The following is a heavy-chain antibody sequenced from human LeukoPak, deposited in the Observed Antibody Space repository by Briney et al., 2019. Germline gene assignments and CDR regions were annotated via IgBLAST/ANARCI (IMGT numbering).Heavy chain of an antibody. CDR2: IYAGNSDA. D-gene: IGHD5-24*01. CDR3: AIINHPDGRVY. Sequence: GASLKISCQGFGYPFTTSWIGWVRQLPGKGLEWRAMIYAGNSDAKYSPSFQGQVSISTDRSISTAYLHWSSLKASDTAIYYCAIINHPDGRVYWGQGTLVTVSS. CDR1: GYPFTTSW. V-gene: IGHV5-51*01. J-gene: IGHJ4*02.